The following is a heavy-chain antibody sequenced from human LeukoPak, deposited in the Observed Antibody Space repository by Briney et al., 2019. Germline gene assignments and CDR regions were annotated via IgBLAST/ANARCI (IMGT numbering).Heavy chain of an antibody. D-gene: IGHD6-19*01. CDR1: GFTFSSYS. V-gene: IGHV3-21*01. CDR2: ISSSSSYI. J-gene: IGHJ4*02. Sequence: PGGSLRPSPAASGFTFSSYSMNWVRQAPGKGLEWVSSISSSSSYIYYADSVKGRFTISRDNAKNSLYLQMNSLRAEDTAVYYCASAVSGTVHWSQGTLVTVSS. CDR3: ASAVSGTVH.